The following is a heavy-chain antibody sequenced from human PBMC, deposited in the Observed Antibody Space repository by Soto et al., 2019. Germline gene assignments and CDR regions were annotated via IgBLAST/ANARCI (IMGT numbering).Heavy chain of an antibody. CDR2: ISYEGRLK. CDR1: GFTFRAYA. V-gene: IGHV3-30*04. J-gene: IGHJ5*02. CDR3: SPVPRQNNNGWIYFNL. D-gene: IGHD6-19*01. Sequence: PGVSRRLSCAPSGFTFRAYARHWVRQAPGRRLEWVGVISYEGRLKDYADSVKGRFTTSRDNSRNTLYLKMNCLRREDAAVYSLSPVPRQNNNGWIYFNLWRQGTRVTVSA.